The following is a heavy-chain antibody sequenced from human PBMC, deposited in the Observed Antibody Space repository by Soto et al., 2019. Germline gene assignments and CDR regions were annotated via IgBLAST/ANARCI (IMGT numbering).Heavy chain of an antibody. Sequence: QITLKESGPTLVKRTQTLTLTCTFSGFSLSDNGVGVGWIRQRPGKALEWLALIYWDDEKLYSPSLKTRLTITKDTSKNQVLLTMTNMDPVDTATYYCAHRLTWDAFDIWGQGTMVTVSS. CDR1: GFSLSDNGVG. V-gene: IGHV2-5*02. J-gene: IGHJ3*02. D-gene: IGHD1-26*01. CDR2: IYWDDEK. CDR3: AHRLTWDAFDI.